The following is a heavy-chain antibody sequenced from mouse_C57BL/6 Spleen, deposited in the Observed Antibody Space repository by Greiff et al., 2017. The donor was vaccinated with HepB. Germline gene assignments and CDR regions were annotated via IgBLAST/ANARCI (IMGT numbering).Heavy chain of an antibody. Sequence: EVQGVESGGGLVKPGGSLKLSCAASGFTFSSYAMSWVRQTPEKRLEWVATISDGGSYTYYPDNVKGRFTISRDNAKNNLYLQMSHLKSEDTAMYYCARADYYGYDGGFAYWGQGTLVTVSA. CDR1: GFTFSSYA. D-gene: IGHD2-2*01. CDR2: ISDGGSYT. J-gene: IGHJ3*01. CDR3: ARADYYGYDGGFAY. V-gene: IGHV5-4*01.